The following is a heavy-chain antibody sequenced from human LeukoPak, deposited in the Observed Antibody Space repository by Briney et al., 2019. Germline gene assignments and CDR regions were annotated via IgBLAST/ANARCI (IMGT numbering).Heavy chain of an antibody. V-gene: IGHV1-69*04. J-gene: IGHJ6*02. CDR2: IIPILGIA. D-gene: IGHD1-1*01. CDR3: ARSGTPYYGMDV. CDR1: GGTFSSYA. Sequence: SVKVSCKASGGTFSSYAISWVRQAPGQGLEWMGRIIPILGIANYAQKFQDRVTITADKSTSTAYMELSSLRSEDTAVYYCARSGTPYYGMDVWGQGTTVTVSS.